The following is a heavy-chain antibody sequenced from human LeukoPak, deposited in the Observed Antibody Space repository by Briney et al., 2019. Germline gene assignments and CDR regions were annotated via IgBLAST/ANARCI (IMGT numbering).Heavy chain of an antibody. D-gene: IGHD1-26*01. J-gene: IGHJ4*02. Sequence: VASVTVSCKASGGTFSSYDMSWVRQAPGQGLEWMGRIIPILGIANYAQKFQGRVTITADKSTSTAYMELSSLRSEDTAAYYCARTGSSGSPFDYWGQGTLVTVSS. CDR3: ARTGSSGSPFDY. V-gene: IGHV1-69*04. CDR2: IIPILGIA. CDR1: GGTFSSYD.